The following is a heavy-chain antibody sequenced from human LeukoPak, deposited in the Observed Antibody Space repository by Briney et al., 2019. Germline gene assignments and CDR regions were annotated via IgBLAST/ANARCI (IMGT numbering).Heavy chain of an antibody. J-gene: IGHJ6*03. CDR3: ARDLRYFDWLLSYYYYYYMDV. CDR1: GGSFSGYY. D-gene: IGHD3-9*01. V-gene: IGHV4-34*01. CDR2: INHSGST. Sequence: SETLSLTCAVYGGSFSGYYWSWIRQPPGKGLEWIGEINHSGSTNYNPSLKSRVTISVDTSKNQFSLKLSSVTAADTAVYYCARDLRYFDWLLSYYYYYYMDVWGKGTTVTISS.